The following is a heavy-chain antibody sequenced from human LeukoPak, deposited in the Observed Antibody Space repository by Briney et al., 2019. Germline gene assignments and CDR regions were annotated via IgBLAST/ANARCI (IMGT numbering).Heavy chain of an antibody. J-gene: IGHJ4*02. CDR3: ARDLGSYYGYFDY. CDR2: INPNSGGT. Sequence: GASVKVSCKASGYTFTGYYMHWVRQAPGQGLEWMGWINPNSGGTNYAQKFQGRVTMTRDTSISTAYMELSRLRSDDTAVYYCARDLGSYYGYFDYWAREPWSPSPQ. D-gene: IGHD3-10*01. CDR1: GYTFTGYY. V-gene: IGHV1-2*02.